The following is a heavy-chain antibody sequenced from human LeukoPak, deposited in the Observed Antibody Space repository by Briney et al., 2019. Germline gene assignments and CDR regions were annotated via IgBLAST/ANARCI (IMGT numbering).Heavy chain of an antibody. J-gene: IGHJ6*03. CDR3: AREAAGDYDYYYYMDV. CDR1: GFTFSDYY. D-gene: IGHD4-17*01. CDR2: IKQDGSEK. V-gene: IGHV3-7*01. Sequence: GGSLRLSCAASGFTFSDYYMSWNRQAPGKGLEWVANIKQDGSEKYYVDSVKGRFTISRDNAKNSLYLQMNSLRAEDTAVYYCAREAAGDYDYYYYMDVWGKGTTVTVSS.